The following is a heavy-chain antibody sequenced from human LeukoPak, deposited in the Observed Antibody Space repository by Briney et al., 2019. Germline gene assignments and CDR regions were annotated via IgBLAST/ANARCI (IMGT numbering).Heavy chain of an antibody. V-gene: IGHV3-9*01. D-gene: IGHD5-24*01. CDR3: YKDLERQSYDMDI. J-gene: IGHJ6*03. CDR2: ITWHSAIL. CDR1: GLIFSEYA. Sequence: GSSLRLFCAASGLIFSEYAMFWVRQAPGMGLDWVSGITWHSAILGYSDSVMGGFTISRDTTKNLLYLQLNTLITDDTALSYCYKDLERQSYDMDIWGKGTTVIVSS.